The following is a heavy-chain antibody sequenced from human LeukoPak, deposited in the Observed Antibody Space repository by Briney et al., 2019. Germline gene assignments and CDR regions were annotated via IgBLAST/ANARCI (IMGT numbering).Heavy chain of an antibody. D-gene: IGHD6-19*01. CDR3: ARGPQWRGDYYYMDV. CDR2: MNPNSGNK. V-gene: IGHV1-8*01. CDR1: GYSFTNFD. J-gene: IGHJ6*03. Sequence: ASVKVSCKASGYSFTNFDINWVPQATGQGLKWMGWMNPNSGNKGYAQKFQGRVSMSMNTSITPAYMELSSLRSEDTAVYYCARGPQWRGDYYYMDVWGRGTTVTVSS.